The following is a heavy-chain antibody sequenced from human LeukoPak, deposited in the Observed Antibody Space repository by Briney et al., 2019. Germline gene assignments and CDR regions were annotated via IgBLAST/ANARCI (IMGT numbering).Heavy chain of an antibody. V-gene: IGHV3-11*05. CDR1: GFTFSDYY. CDR3: ARDSEWGLLRSDY. D-gene: IGHD1-26*01. J-gene: IGHJ4*02. CDR2: ISTSSTYT. Sequence: GGSLSLSCAASGFTFSDYYMGWIRQAPGKGLEWVSYISTSSTYTNYADSVKGRFTISRDNAKNSLYLQMNSLRAEDTAVYYCARDSEWGLLRSDYWGQGTLVTVSS.